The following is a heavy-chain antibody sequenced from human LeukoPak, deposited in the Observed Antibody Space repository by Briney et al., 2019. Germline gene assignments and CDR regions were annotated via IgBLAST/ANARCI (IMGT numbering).Heavy chain of an antibody. Sequence: PSETLSLTCTVSGGSISSSSYFWGWIRQPPGKGLEWIATIYHTGSTFYNPSLKSRVTLSIDKSKKQFSLNLNFVTAADTAVYYCARRSISDFDYWGQGTLVTVSS. CDR1: GGSISSSSYF. J-gene: IGHJ4*02. CDR3: ARRSISDFDY. CDR2: IYHTGST. V-gene: IGHV4-39*01. D-gene: IGHD4-11*01.